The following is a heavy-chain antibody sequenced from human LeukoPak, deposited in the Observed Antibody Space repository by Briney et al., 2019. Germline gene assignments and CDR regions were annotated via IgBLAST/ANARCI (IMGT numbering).Heavy chain of an antibody. CDR3: ASAYYYDSSGYYPFGY. J-gene: IGHJ4*02. Sequence: GGSLRLSCAASGFTFSSYSMNWVRQAPGKGLEWVSSISSSSSYIYYADSVKGRFTISRDNAKNSLYLQMNSLRAEDTAVYYCASAYYYDSSGYYPFGYWGQGTLVTVSS. D-gene: IGHD3-22*01. V-gene: IGHV3-21*01. CDR2: ISSSSSYI. CDR1: GFTFSSYS.